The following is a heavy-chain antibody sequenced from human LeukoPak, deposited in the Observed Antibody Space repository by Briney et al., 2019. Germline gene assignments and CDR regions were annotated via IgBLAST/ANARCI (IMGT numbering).Heavy chain of an antibody. Sequence: GGSLRLSCAASGFTFTYYAMTWVRQAPGKGLEWVSTISDSGDSTYYADSVKGRFTISRDNSRNTLYLQMNSLRAEDTAVYYCAKGGVVVRRFFDYWGQGTLVTVSS. CDR3: AKGGVVVRRFFDY. V-gene: IGHV3-23*01. CDR1: GFTFTYYA. CDR2: ISDSGDST. J-gene: IGHJ4*02. D-gene: IGHD2-2*01.